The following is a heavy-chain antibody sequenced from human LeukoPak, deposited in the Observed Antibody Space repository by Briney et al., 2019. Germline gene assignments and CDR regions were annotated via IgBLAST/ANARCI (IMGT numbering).Heavy chain of an antibody. Sequence: AGGSLRLSCAASGFTFSAYAMSWVRQAPGKGLEWVSGMSGNGGTTYNADSVKGRFTNSRDNSKNTLYLQMNNLRAEDTAVYYCAKNRWAARIIIDAFDIWGRGTMVTVSS. CDR1: GFTFSAYA. J-gene: IGHJ3*02. CDR2: MSGNGGTT. CDR3: AKNRWAARIIIDAFDI. D-gene: IGHD6-6*01. V-gene: IGHV3-23*01.